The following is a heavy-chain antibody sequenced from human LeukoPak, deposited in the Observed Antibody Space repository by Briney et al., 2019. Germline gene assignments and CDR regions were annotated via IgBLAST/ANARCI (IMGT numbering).Heavy chain of an antibody. Sequence: SETLTLTCTVSGGSISSYYWSWIRQPAGKGLEWVGRIYTSGSTNYSPSLKSRVTMSVETSKNQFSLKLSSVTAADTAVYYCARDCSSTSCYGSWGQGTLVTVSS. CDR2: IYTSGST. CDR1: GGSISSYY. J-gene: IGHJ5*02. D-gene: IGHD2-2*01. V-gene: IGHV4-4*07. CDR3: ARDCSSTSCYGS.